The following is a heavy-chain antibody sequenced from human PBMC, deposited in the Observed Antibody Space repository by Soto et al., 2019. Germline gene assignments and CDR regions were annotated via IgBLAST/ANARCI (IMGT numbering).Heavy chain of an antibody. V-gene: IGHV1-69*13. CDR1: GGTFSSYA. J-gene: IGHJ6*02. Sequence: SVKVSCKASGGTFSSYAISWVRQAPGQGLEWMGGIIPIFGTANYAQKFQGRVTITADESTSTAYMELSSLRSEDTAVYYCARGNYDFWSGSHPDQPGYYYGMDVWGQGTTVTVSS. CDR2: IIPIFGTA. D-gene: IGHD3-3*01. CDR3: ARGNYDFWSGSHPDQPGYYYGMDV.